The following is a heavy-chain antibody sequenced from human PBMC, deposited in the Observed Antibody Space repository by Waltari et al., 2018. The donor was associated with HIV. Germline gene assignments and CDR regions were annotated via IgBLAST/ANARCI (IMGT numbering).Heavy chain of an antibody. CDR3: ARRSGEYWYFDL. Sequence: QVQLQESGPGLVKPSETLSLTCTVSGYSISSGYYWGWIRQPPGKGLEWIGSMYHSGSTYHTPSLKSRVTMSVDTSKNQFSLKLISVTAADTAVYYCARRSGEYWYFDLWGRGTLVTVSS. J-gene: IGHJ2*01. CDR2: MYHSGST. V-gene: IGHV4-38-2*02. D-gene: IGHD7-27*01. CDR1: GYSISSGYY.